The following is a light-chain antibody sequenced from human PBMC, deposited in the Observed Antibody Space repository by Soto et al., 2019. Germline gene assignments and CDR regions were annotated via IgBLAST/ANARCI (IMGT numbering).Light chain of an antibody. CDR2: AAS. J-gene: IGKJ2*01. V-gene: IGKV1-8*01. CDR1: QGISSY. Sequence: AIRVTQSPSSLSASTGDRVTITCRASQGISSYLAWYQQKPGKAPNLLIYAASTLQTGVPSSFSGSGSGTDFTLTITCLQAEDVAPYYCHQYYSYPQYTFGQGTKVEIK. CDR3: HQYYSYPQYT.